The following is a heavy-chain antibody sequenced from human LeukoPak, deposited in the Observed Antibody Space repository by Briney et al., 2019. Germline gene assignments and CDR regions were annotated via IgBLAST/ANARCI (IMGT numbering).Heavy chain of an antibody. Sequence: PSETLSLTCAVYGGSFSGYYWSWIRQPPGKGLEWIGEINHSGSTNYNPSLWSRVSISVDTSMNHFSLKLSSVTAADTAVYYCARVPYYDFWSGFDGLYYFDSWGQGTLVTVSS. J-gene: IGHJ4*02. D-gene: IGHD3-3*01. CDR3: ARVPYYDFWSGFDGLYYFDS. V-gene: IGHV4-34*01. CDR2: INHSGST. CDR1: GGSFSGYY.